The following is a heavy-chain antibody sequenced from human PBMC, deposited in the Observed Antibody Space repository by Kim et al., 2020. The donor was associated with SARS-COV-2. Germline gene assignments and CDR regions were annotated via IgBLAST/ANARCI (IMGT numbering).Heavy chain of an antibody. CDR3: ATHYYDSSGYYSGFDY. V-gene: IGHV3-23*01. CDR1: GFTFSSYA. D-gene: IGHD3-22*01. Sequence: GGSLRLSCAASGFTFSSYAMSWVRQAPGKGLEWVSAISGSGGSTYYADSVKGRFTISRDNSKNTLYLQMNSLRAEDTAVYYCATHYYDSSGYYSGFDYWGQGTLVTVSS. CDR2: ISGSGGST. J-gene: IGHJ4*02.